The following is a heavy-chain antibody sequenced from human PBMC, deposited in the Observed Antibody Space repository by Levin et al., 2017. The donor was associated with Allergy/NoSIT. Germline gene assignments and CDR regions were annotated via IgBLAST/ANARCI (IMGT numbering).Heavy chain of an antibody. CDR1: GFTFDDYA. CDR3: AKDSAEISSSGWGYFDY. V-gene: IGHV3-9*01. CDR2: ISWNSGSI. J-gene: IGHJ4*02. D-gene: IGHD6-19*01. Sequence: GGSLRLSCAASGFTFDDYAMHWVRQAPGKGLEWVSGISWNSGSIGYADSVKGRFTISRDNAKNSLYLQMNSLRAEDTALYYCAKDSAEISSSGWGYFDYWGQGTLVTVSS.